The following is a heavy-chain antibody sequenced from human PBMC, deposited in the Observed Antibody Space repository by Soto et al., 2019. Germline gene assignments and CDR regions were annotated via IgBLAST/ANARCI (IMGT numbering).Heavy chain of an antibody. CDR3: AREQQSRNYYFDY. D-gene: IGHD6-13*01. Sequence: PSETLSLTCTVSGGSISSYYWSWIRQPPGKGLEWIGYIYYSGSTNYNPSLKSRVTISIDTSKNQFSLNLSSVTAADTAVYYCAREQQSRNYYFDYWGQGTLVTVSS. CDR1: GGSISSYY. V-gene: IGHV4-59*01. J-gene: IGHJ4*02. CDR2: IYYSGST.